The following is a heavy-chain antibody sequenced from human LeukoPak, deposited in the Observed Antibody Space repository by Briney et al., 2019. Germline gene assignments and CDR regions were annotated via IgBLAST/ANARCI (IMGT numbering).Heavy chain of an antibody. Sequence: GGSLRLSCAASGFTFSSYGMHWVRQAPGKGLEWVAVISYDGSNKYYADSVKGRFTISRDNSKNTLYLQMNSLRAEDTAVYYCARDWSPGIAAAGYFDYWGQGTLVTVSS. J-gene: IGHJ4*02. CDR1: GFTFSSYG. CDR3: ARDWSPGIAAAGYFDY. CDR2: ISYDGSNK. V-gene: IGHV3-30*03. D-gene: IGHD6-13*01.